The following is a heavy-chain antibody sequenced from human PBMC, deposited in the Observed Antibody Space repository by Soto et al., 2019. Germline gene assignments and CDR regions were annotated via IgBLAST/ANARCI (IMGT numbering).Heavy chain of an antibody. CDR3: AGTTSHQWYYMDV. Sequence: SVKVSCKASGGTFSSYAISWVRQAPGQGLEWMGGIIPIFGTANYAQKFQGRVTITADTSKNQFSLQLTSVTPEDTAVYYCAGTTSHQWYYMDVWGKGTTVTVSS. J-gene: IGHJ6*03. D-gene: IGHD1-7*01. V-gene: IGHV1-69*06. CDR1: GGTFSSYA. CDR2: IIPIFGTA.